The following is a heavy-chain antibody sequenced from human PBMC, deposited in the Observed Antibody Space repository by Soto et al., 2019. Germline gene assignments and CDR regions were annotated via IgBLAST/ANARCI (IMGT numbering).Heavy chain of an antibody. CDR2: VSGTSDVS. V-gene: IGHV3-23*01. CDR1: GFIFSNYA. Sequence: PGGSLRLSCAASGFIFSNYAMVWVRQAPGKGLEWVSAVSGTSDVSYYGDSVKGRFTVSRDNSKNTLYLQLDRLRAEDTALYYCARRDRGYFDYWGQGAMVTVYS. J-gene: IGHJ4*02. CDR3: ARRDRGYFDY.